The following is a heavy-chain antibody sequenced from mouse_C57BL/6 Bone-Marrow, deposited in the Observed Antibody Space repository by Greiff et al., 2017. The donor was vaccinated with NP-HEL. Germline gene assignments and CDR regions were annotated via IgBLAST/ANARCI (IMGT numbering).Heavy chain of an antibody. CDR1: GYTFTSYW. CDR3: ARTDGYDGYYFDY. V-gene: IGHV1-52*01. J-gene: IGHJ2*01. CDR2: IDPSDSET. D-gene: IGHD2-2*01. Sequence: VQLQQPGAELVRPGSSVKLSCKASGYTFTSYWMHWVKQRPIQGLEWIGNIDPSDSETHYNQKFKDKATLTVDKSSSTAYMQLSSLTSEDSAVYYCARTDGYDGYYFDYWGQGTTLTVSS.